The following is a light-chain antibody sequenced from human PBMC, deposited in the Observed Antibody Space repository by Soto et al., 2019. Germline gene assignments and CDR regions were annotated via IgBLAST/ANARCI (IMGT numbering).Light chain of an antibody. CDR3: SSYTNINTRACV. CDR2: EVT. J-gene: IGLJ1*01. V-gene: IGLV2-14*01. CDR1: SSDVGSYSH. Sequence: QSALTQPASVSGSPGQSITISCSGTSSDVGSYSHVAWYQQFPGKTPKLIIYEVTYRPSGVSNRFSGSKSGNTASLTISGLQAEDEAEYYCSSYTNINTRACVFGTGTKVTVL.